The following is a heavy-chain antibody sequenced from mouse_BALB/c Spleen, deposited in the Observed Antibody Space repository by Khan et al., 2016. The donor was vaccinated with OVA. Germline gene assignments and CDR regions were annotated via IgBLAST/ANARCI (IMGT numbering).Heavy chain of an antibody. CDR3: ARLAYYYESEGFAY. D-gene: IGHD1-1*01. V-gene: IGHV5-6*01. CDR1: GFTFSTYG. Sequence: EVELVESGGDFVRPGGSLKLSCAASGFTFSTYGMSWVRQTPDKRLEWVATINTGGAYTYYPDTVKGRFTISRDNAKNTLYLQLSSLKSEDTAIYYCARLAYYYESEGFAYWGRGTLVTVSA. CDR2: INTGGAYT. J-gene: IGHJ3*01.